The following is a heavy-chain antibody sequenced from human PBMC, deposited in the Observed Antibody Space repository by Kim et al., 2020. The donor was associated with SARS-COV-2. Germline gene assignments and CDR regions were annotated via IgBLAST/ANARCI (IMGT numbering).Heavy chain of an antibody. Sequence: SETLSLTCTVSGGSISSSSYYWGWIRQPPGKGLEWIGSIYYSGSTYYNPSLKSRVTISVDTSKNQFSLKLSSVTAADTAVYYCAKLGSWYSAFDIWGQGTMVTVSS. J-gene: IGHJ3*02. CDR1: GGSISSSSYY. D-gene: IGHD6-13*01. V-gene: IGHV4-39*01. CDR2: IYYSGST. CDR3: AKLGSWYSAFDI.